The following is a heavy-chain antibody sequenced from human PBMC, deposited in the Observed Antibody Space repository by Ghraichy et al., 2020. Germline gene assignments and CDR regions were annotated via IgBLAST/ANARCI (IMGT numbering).Heavy chain of an antibody. CDR1: GFTFSSYW. D-gene: IGHD1-26*01. Sequence: GGSLRLSCAASGFTFSSYWMHWVRQAPGKRLVWVSRINSDGSSTSYADSVKGRFTISRDNAKNTLYLQMNSLRAEDTAVYYCARDLASNSGSPYDNWFDPWGQGTLVTVSS. V-gene: IGHV3-74*01. CDR3: ARDLASNSGSPYDNWFDP. CDR2: INSDGSST. J-gene: IGHJ5*02.